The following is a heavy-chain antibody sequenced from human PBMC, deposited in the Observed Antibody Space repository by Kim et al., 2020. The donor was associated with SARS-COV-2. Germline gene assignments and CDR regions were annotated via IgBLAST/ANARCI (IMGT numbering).Heavy chain of an antibody. CDR1: GFTFSSYW. V-gene: IGHV3-7*03. Sequence: GGSLRLSCAASGFTFSSYWMSWVRQAPGKGLEWVSNIKQDGSEKYYVDSVKGRFTISRDNAKNSLYLQMNSLRAEDTAVYYCARDRDDYGDYGLYYYYYGMDVWGQGTTVTVSS. CDR3: ARDRDDYGDYGLYYYYYGMDV. J-gene: IGHJ6*02. D-gene: IGHD4-17*01. CDR2: IKQDGSEK.